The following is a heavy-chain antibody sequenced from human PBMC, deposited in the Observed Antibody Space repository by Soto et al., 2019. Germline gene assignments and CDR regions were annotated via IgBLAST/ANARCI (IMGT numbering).Heavy chain of an antibody. D-gene: IGHD3-3*01. CDR1: GGSFDGDY. CDR2: IHHSGST. J-gene: IGHJ4*02. Sequence: SETLSLTCALYGGSFDGDYWSWIRQSPGKGLEWIGEIHHSGSTKYNPSLKSRVSLSADTSTKQFSLKMTSMTAADRGVYYCARGVDSWSGYLFWGQGTPVTVSS. V-gene: IGHV4-34*01. CDR3: ARGVDSWSGYLF.